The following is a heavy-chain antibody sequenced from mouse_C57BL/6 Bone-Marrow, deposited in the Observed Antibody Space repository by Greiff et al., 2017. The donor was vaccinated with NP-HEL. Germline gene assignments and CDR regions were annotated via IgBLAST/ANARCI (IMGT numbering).Heavy chain of an antibody. V-gene: IGHV1-50*01. CDR2: IDPSDSYT. Sequence: VKLQESGAELVKPGASVKLSCKASGYTFTSYWMQWVKQRPGQGLEWIGEIDPSDSYTNYNQKFKGKATLTVDTSSSTAYMQLSSLTSEDSAGYYCANGDGYTYYFDYWGQGTTLTVSS. D-gene: IGHD2-3*01. CDR3: ANGDGYTYYFDY. J-gene: IGHJ2*01. CDR1: GYTFTSYW.